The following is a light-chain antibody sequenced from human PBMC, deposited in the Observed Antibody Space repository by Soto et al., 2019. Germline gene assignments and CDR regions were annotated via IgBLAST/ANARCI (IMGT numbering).Light chain of an antibody. V-gene: IGKV3D-15*01. CDR2: GAS. J-gene: IGKJ1*01. CDR1: QSVSID. CDR3: MQPLQSWT. Sequence: EIVMTQSPATVPVSPGDRVTLSCRASQSVSIDLAWYQQKPGQAPRLLIYGASTRATGIPARFSGSGSGTDFTLKISRVEAEDVGVYYCMQPLQSWTFGQGTKVDIK.